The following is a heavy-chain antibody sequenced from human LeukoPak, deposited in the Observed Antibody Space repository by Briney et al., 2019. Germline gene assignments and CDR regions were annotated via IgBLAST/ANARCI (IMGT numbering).Heavy chain of an antibody. CDR1: GGSVSSGSYY. CDR2: IYYSGST. Sequence: SETLSLTCTVSGGSVSSGSYYWSWIRQPPGKGLEWIGYIYYSGSTNYNPSLKSRVTISVDTSKNQFSLKLSSVTAADTAVYYCARASLRGYSYVDFDYWGQGTLVTVSS. J-gene: IGHJ4*02. D-gene: IGHD5-18*01. CDR3: ARASLRGYSYVDFDY. V-gene: IGHV4-61*01.